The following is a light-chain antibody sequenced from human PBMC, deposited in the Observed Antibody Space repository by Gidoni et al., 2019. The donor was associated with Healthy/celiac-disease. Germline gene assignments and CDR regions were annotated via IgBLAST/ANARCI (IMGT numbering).Light chain of an antibody. CDR3: QQRSNWPWT. V-gene: IGKV3-11*01. J-gene: IGKJ1*01. Sequence: EIVLPQSPATLALSPGERATLSCRASQSVSSYLAWYQQKPGQAPMLLIYDASNRATVIPARFSGSVSGTDFTLTISSLEPEDFAVYSCQQRSNWPWTFGQGTKVEIK. CDR1: QSVSSY. CDR2: DAS.